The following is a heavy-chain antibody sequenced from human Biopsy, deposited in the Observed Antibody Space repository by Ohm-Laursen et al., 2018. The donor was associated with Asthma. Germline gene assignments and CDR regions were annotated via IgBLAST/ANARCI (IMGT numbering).Heavy chain of an antibody. D-gene: IGHD4-17*01. CDR2: ISSSSSTI. CDR1: GFTFSSYS. J-gene: IGHJ4*02. Sequence: SLRLSCTASGFTFSSYSMNWVRQAPGKGLEWVSYISSSSSTIYYADSVKGRFTISRDNAKNSLYLQMNSLRDEGTAVYYCARPRWGPYGYWGQGTLVTVSS. CDR3: ARPRWGPYGY. V-gene: IGHV3-48*02.